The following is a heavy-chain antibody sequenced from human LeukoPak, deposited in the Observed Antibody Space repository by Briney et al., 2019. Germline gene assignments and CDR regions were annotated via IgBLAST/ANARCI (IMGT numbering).Heavy chain of an antibody. J-gene: IGHJ6*03. CDR1: GGSFSGYY. Sequence: PSETLSLTCAVYGGSFSGYYWSWIPQPPGKGLEGFGDINHSGSTNYNPSLKSRVTISVDTSKNQFSLKLSSVTAADTAVYYCARGNRGTTPVLGYYYYMDVWGKGTTVTVSS. CDR2: INHSGST. D-gene: IGHD1-7*01. CDR3: ARGNRGTTPVLGYYYYMDV. V-gene: IGHV4-34*01.